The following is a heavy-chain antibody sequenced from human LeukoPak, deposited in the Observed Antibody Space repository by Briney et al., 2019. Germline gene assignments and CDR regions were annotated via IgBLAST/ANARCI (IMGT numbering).Heavy chain of an antibody. V-gene: IGHV4-4*07. CDR3: ERVKYYDLWSGYPYYYYYMDV. J-gene: IGHJ6*03. CDR1: GGSISSYY. CDR2: IYTSGST. D-gene: IGHD3-3*01. Sequence: SETLSLTCTVPGGSISSYYWSWIRQPAGKGLEWIGRIYTSGSTNYNPSLKSRVTMSVDTSKNQFSLKLSSVTAADTAVYYCERVKYYDLWSGYPYYYYYMDVWGKGTTVTVSS.